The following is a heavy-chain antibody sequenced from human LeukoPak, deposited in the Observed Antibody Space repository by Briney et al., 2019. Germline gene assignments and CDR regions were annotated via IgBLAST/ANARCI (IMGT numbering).Heavy chain of an antibody. D-gene: IGHD6-13*01. Sequence: SETLSLTCTVSGGSISSYYWSWLRQPAGKGLEWIGRIYTSGSTNYNPSLKSRVTMSVDTSKNQFSLKLSSVTAADTAVYYCARVPIAAAGSGIGYFDYWGQGTLVTVSS. CDR1: GGSISSYY. J-gene: IGHJ4*02. CDR3: ARVPIAAAGSGIGYFDY. CDR2: IYTSGST. V-gene: IGHV4-4*07.